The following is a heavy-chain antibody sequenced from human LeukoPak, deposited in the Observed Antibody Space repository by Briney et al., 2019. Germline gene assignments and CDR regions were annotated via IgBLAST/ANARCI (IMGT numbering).Heavy chain of an antibody. CDR1: GGTFSSYA. J-gene: IGHJ3*02. CDR3: ARVLPSDDAFDI. Sequence: ASVKVSCKASGGTFSSYAISWVRQAPGQWLEWMGGIIPIFGTANYAQKFQGRVTITADESTSTAYMELSSLRSEDTAVYYCARVLPSDDAFDIWGQGTMVTVSS. CDR2: IIPIFGTA. V-gene: IGHV1-69*13.